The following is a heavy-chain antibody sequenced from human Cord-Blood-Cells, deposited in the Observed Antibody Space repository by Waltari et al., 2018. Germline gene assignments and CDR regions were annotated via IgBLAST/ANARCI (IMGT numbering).Heavy chain of an antibody. CDR2: IYSGGST. Sequence: EVQLVESGGGLIQPGGSLRLYCAASGFTVSSIYMSWVRQAPGKGLEWVSVIYSGGSTYYADSVKGRFTISRDNSKNTLYLQMNSLRAEDTAVYYCARDWARDAFDIWGQGTMVTVSS. CDR3: ARDWARDAFDI. V-gene: IGHV3-53*01. CDR1: GFTVSSIY. J-gene: IGHJ3*02. D-gene: IGHD3-16*01.